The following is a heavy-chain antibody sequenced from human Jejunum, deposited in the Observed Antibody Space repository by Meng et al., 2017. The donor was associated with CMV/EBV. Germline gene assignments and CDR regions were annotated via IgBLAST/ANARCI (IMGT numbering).Heavy chain of an antibody. Sequence: GPLSLSCAASGFTFSSHTMSWVRQAPGKGLEWVSSITGSGTSTHYADSVKGRFTVSRDSSKNSLYLQMNSLRAEDTAVYYCAKLTDSWGQGALVTVSS. V-gene: IGHV3-23*01. J-gene: IGHJ4*02. CDR1: GFTFSSHT. CDR3: AKLTDS. CDR2: ITGSGTST.